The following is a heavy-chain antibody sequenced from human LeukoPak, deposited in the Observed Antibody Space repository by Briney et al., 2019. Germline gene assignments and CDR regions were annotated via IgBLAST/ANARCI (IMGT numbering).Heavy chain of an antibody. CDR1: GIIFSNYA. CDR3: ARGRQGAKTRYFDL. CDR2: IRSDGGRT. Sequence: GGSLRLSCAASGIIFSNYAMHWVRQGPGKGLECISTIRSDGGRTYYANSVKGRFTISRDNSKNTLYLQMGSLRAEDMAVYYCARGRQGAKTRYFDLWGRGTRVTVSS. J-gene: IGHJ2*01. V-gene: IGHV3-64*01. D-gene: IGHD1-26*01.